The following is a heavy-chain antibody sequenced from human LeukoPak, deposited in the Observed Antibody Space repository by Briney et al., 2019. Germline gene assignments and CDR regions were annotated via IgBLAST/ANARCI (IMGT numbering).Heavy chain of an antibody. D-gene: IGHD5-12*01. J-gene: IGHJ4*02. CDR2: INAGNGNT. CDR1: GYTFTSYA. CDR3: ARDQRPLVVATSFDY. Sequence: ASVKVSCKASGYTFTSYAIHWVRQAPGQRLEWMGWINAGNGNTKYSQKFQGRVTITRDTSASTAYMELSSLRSEDTAVYYCARDQRPLVVATSFDYWGQGTLVTVSS. V-gene: IGHV1-3*01.